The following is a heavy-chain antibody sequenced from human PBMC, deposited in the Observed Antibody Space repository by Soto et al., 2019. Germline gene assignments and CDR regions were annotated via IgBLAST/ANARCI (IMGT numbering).Heavy chain of an antibody. CDR3: ARRHYSSPHHFAY. V-gene: IGHV4-30-4*01. D-gene: IGHD6-13*01. Sequence: SETLSLTCTVSGGSISSGDYYWSWVRQPPGKGLECIGYIYYSGSTYISPSLRSRVTMSVDTSKNQFSLKLSSVTAADTAVYYCARRHYSSPHHFAYRAQRTLVIVSS. CDR1: GGSISSGDYY. J-gene: IGHJ4*02. CDR2: IYYSGST.